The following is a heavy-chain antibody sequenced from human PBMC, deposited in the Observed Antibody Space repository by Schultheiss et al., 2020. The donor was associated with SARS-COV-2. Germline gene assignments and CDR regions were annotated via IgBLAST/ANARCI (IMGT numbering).Heavy chain of an antibody. CDR2: ISGSGGST. Sequence: GGSLRLSCAASGFTFSSYAMSWVRQAPGKGLEWVSAISGSGGSTYYADSVKGRFTISRDNSKNTLYLQMNSLRAEDTAVYYCARAGGTMVRGPYGMDVWGQGTTVTVSS. CDR1: GFTFSSYA. J-gene: IGHJ6*02. V-gene: IGHV3-23*01. CDR3: ARAGGTMVRGPYGMDV. D-gene: IGHD3-10*01.